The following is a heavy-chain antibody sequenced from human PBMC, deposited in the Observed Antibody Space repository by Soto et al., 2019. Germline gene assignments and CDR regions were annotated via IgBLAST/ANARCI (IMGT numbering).Heavy chain of an antibody. V-gene: IGHV1-46*01. Sequence: ASVKVSCKASGYTFTSYGISWGRQAPGQGLEWMGIISPNSGSTRYAQKFQGRVTMTRDTSTSTVYMELSSLRSEDTAVYYCARGLIYDSSGYYFDYWGQGTLVPVS. CDR2: ISPNSGST. D-gene: IGHD3-22*01. J-gene: IGHJ4*02. CDR3: ARGLIYDSSGYYFDY. CDR1: GYTFTSYG.